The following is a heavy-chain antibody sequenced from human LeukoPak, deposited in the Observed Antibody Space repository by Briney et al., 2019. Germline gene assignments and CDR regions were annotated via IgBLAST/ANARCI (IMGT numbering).Heavy chain of an antibody. D-gene: IGHD3-22*01. J-gene: IGHJ3*02. CDR1: GFPFDDFS. Sequence: GRSLRLSCAASGFPFDDFSMHWVRQPPGKGLEWVSGISWNSGNIGYADSVKGRFTISRDNSKNTLYLQMNSLRAEDTAVYYCAKPSGGYDSSGPLGYDAFDIWGQGTMVTVSS. CDR3: AKPSGGYDSSGPLGYDAFDI. V-gene: IGHV3-9*01. CDR2: ISWNSGNI.